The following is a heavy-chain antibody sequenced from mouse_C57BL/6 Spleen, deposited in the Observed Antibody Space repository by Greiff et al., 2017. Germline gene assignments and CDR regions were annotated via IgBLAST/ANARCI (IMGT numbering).Heavy chain of an antibody. Sequence: QVQLQQSGPELVKPGASVKISCKASGYAFSSSWMNWVKQRPGKGLEWIGRIYPGDGDTNYKGKFKGKATLTADKSSSTAYMQLSSLTSEDSAVYCCARGDYDAGSWSAYWGQGTLVTVSA. J-gene: IGHJ3*01. CDR2: IYPGDGDT. CDR3: ARGDYDAGSWSAY. D-gene: IGHD2-4*01. CDR1: GYAFSSSW. V-gene: IGHV1-82*01.